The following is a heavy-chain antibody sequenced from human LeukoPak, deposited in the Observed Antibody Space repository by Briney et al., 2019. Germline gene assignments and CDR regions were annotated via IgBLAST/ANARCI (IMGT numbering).Heavy chain of an antibody. J-gene: IGHJ4*02. CDR1: GFTFTNAW. Sequence: GGSLRLSCAASGFTFTNAWMTWVRQAPGKGLEWVGRIKSKADGETTDYAAPVKGRFTMSRDDSKATLYLFMNGLKAEDTAVYYCSTDLGVTMIRGVIVYWGQGALVTVYS. CDR3: STDLGVTMIRGVIVY. D-gene: IGHD3-10*01. V-gene: IGHV3-15*01. CDR2: IKSKADGETT.